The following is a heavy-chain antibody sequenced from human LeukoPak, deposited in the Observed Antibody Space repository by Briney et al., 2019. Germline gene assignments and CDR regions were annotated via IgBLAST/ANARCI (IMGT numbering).Heavy chain of an antibody. J-gene: IGHJ4*02. D-gene: IGHD2-15*01. V-gene: IGHV1-18*01. CDR3: ARKRSNLGYCSGGSCYSAYYFDY. CDR1: GYTFTSYG. Sequence: ASVKVSCKASGYTFTSYGISWVRQAPGQGLEWMGWISAYNGNTNYAQKLQGRVTMTTDTSTSTAYMELRSLRSDDTAVYYCARKRSNLGYCSGGSCYSAYYFDYWGQGTLVTVSS. CDR2: ISAYNGNT.